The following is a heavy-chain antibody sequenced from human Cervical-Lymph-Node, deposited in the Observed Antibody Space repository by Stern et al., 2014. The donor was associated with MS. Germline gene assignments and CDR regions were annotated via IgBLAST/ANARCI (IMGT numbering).Heavy chain of an antibody. CDR2: ISGSGAST. Sequence: EVQLEESGGGLVQPGGSLRLSCAASGFPFSSYAMSWVRQAPGRGLEWVSAISGSGASTYYADSVRGRFTISRDSSKNTLYLQMQSLRAEDTAVYYCATTPGESDYFNYFGMDVWGQGTTVTVSS. CDR1: GFPFSSYA. V-gene: IGHV3-23*04. J-gene: IGHJ6*02. CDR3: ATTPGESDYFNYFGMDV. D-gene: IGHD7-27*01.